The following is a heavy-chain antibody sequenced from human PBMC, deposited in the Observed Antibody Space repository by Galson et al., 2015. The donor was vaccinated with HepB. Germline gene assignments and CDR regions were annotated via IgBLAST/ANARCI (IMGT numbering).Heavy chain of an antibody. J-gene: IGHJ4*02. CDR1: GFTFGDYY. CDR2: ISTSSYYI. Sequence: LRLSCAASGFTFGDYYMNWIRQAPGKGLEWVSDISTSSYYINYADSVKGRFTISRDNAKKSLYLQVNSLRAEDTAIYYCARGFYRAFDQWGQGTLVTVSS. V-gene: IGHV3-11*06. CDR3: ARGFYRAFDQ. D-gene: IGHD2/OR15-2a*01.